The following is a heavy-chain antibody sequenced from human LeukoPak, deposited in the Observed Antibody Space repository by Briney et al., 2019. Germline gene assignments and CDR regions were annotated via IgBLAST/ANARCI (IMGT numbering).Heavy chain of an antibody. V-gene: IGHV3-23*01. Sequence: GGSLRLSCTTSGFSFSSYDMTWVRQAPGEGLEWVSSISPGHAPFYADSVMGRFSISRDNSRNTLYLRMSSLRVEDTAVYYCVKEGLTYIRGGNGMDVWGQGTTVTVSS. CDR3: VKEGLTYIRGGNGMDV. CDR1: GFSFSSYD. D-gene: IGHD3-10*02. J-gene: IGHJ6*02. CDR2: ISPGHAP.